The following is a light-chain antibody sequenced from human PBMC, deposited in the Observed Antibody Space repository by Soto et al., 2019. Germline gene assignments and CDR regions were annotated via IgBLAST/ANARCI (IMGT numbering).Light chain of an antibody. CDR2: GVS. CDR1: SSDFGGSNY. V-gene: IGLV2-14*03. J-gene: IGLJ1*01. CDR3: YSSRSSSSTFDV. Sequence: QSVLTQPASVAGSPGQSITISCSGTSSDFGGSNYVSWYQQHPGKAPKLMIYGVSNQPSAVSNRFSGSNSGNTASLTISGPQAEDEDDYVCYSSRSSSSTFDVFGSGTKVTVL.